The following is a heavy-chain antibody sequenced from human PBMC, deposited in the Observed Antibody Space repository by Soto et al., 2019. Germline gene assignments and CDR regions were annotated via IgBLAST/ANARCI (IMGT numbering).Heavy chain of an antibody. Sequence: ASVKVSCKASGGTFSSYAISWVRQAPGQGLEWMGGIIPIFGTANYAQKFQGRVTITADESTSTAYMELSSLRSEDTAVYYCARVGSGSYHHSADYWGQGTLVTVSS. CDR1: GGTFSSYA. CDR2: IIPIFGTA. CDR3: ARVGSGSYHHSADY. V-gene: IGHV1-69*13. J-gene: IGHJ4*02. D-gene: IGHD1-26*01.